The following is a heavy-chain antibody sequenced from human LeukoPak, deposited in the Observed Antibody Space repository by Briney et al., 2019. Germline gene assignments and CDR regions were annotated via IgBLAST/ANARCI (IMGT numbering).Heavy chain of an antibody. CDR1: GYTLTELS. CDR2: FDPEDGET. D-gene: IGHD1-26*01. V-gene: IGHV1-24*01. J-gene: IGHJ5*02. CDR3: ATTGPGIVGATIDNWFDP. Sequence: ASVKVSCKVSGYTLTELSMHWVRQAPGKGLEWMGGFDPEDGETIYAQKFQGRVTMTEDTSTDTAYMELSSLRSEDTAVYYCATTGPGIVGATIDNWFDPWGQGTLVIVSS.